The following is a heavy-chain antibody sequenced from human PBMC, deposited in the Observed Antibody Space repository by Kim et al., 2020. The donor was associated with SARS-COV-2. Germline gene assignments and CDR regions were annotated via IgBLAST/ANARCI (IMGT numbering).Heavy chain of an antibody. V-gene: IGHV1-18*04. Sequence: ASVKVSCKASGYTFTSYGISWVRQAPGQGLEWMGWISAYNGNTNYAQKLQGRVTMTTDTSTSTAYMELRSLRSDDTAVYYCARGPYYYDSSGYYGCDYWGQGTLVTVSS. CDR1: GYTFTSYG. D-gene: IGHD3-22*01. CDR3: ARGPYYYDSSGYYGCDY. J-gene: IGHJ4*02. CDR2: ISAYNGNT.